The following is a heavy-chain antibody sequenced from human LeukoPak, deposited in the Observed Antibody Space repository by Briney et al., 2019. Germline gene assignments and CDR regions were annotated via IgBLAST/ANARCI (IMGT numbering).Heavy chain of an antibody. J-gene: IGHJ4*02. CDR2: INHSGST. V-gene: IGHV4-34*01. CDR1: GGSFSGYY. Sequence: SETLSLTCAVYGGSFSGYYWSWIRQPPGKGLEWIGEINHSGSTNYNPSLKSRVTISVDTSKNQFSLKLSSVTAADTAVYYCARRITMVRGVIITYYFDYWGQGTLVTVSS. CDR3: ARRITMVRGVIITYYFDY. D-gene: IGHD3-10*01.